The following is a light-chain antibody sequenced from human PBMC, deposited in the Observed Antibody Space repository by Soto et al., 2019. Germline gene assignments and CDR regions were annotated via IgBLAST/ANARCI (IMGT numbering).Light chain of an antibody. CDR1: HYIYSN. CDR2: GAS. Sequence: EIVMTQSPATLSVSPGERATPSCTASHYIYSNVAWFQQRPGQTPRLLIHGASTRATGIAARFSGSGSGTEFTLTISGLQSEDFATYYCQQYNNWPVTFGGGTKVDIK. V-gene: IGKV3D-15*01. J-gene: IGKJ4*01. CDR3: QQYNNWPVT.